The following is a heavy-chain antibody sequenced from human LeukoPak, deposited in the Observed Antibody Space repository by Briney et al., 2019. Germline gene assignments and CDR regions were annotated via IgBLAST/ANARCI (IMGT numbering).Heavy chain of an antibody. Sequence: GGSLRLSCAASGFTFSSYSMNWVRQAPGKGLEWVSYISSSSSTIYYADSVKGRFTISRDNAKNSLYLQMNSLRAEDTAVYFCARAPPPSVTFIYYYYMDVWGEGTTVTVSS. V-gene: IGHV3-48*01. CDR2: ISSSSSTI. D-gene: IGHD4-23*01. CDR1: GFTFSSYS. J-gene: IGHJ6*03. CDR3: ARAPPPSVTFIYYYYMDV.